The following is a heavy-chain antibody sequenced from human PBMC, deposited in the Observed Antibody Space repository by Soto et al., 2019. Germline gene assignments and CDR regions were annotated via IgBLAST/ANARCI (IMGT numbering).Heavy chain of an antibody. Sequence: EVQLVESGGGLVQPGGSLRLSCAASGFTFSSYNMNWVRHAPGKGLEWVSYISSSSRTIYYPDSVKGRFTISRDNAKNSLSLQMNSLRDEDTAVYYCARDLGYGDPTWPYFDYWGQGTLVTVSS. CDR2: ISSSSRTI. J-gene: IGHJ4*02. CDR1: GFTFSSYN. CDR3: ARDLGYGDPTWPYFDY. D-gene: IGHD4-17*01. V-gene: IGHV3-48*02.